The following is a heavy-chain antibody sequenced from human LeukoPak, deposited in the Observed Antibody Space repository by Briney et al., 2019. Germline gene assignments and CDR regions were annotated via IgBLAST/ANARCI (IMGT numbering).Heavy chain of an antibody. J-gene: IGHJ2*01. CDR1: GFTFSSYS. Sequence: GGSLRLSCAASGFTFSSYSMNWVRQAPGKGLEWVSSISSSSSYIYYADSVKGRFTISRDNAKNSLYLQMNSLRAEDTAVYYCARASTSFLAYWYFDLWGRGTLATVSS. CDR3: ARASTSFLAYWYFDL. D-gene: IGHD4-11*01. V-gene: IGHV3-21*01. CDR2: ISSSSSYI.